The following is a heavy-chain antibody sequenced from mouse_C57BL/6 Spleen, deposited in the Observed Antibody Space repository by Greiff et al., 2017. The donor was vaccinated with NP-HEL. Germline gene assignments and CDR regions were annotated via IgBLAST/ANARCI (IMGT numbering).Heavy chain of an antibody. Sequence: EVQLQQSGPELVKPGASVKISCKASGYTFTDYYMNWVKQSHGKSLEWIGDINPNNGGTSYNQKFKGKATLTVDKSSSTAYMELRSLTSEDSAVYYCARAYSNYVAWFAYWGQATLVTVSA. CDR3: ARAYSNYVAWFAY. CDR1: GYTFTDYY. J-gene: IGHJ3*01. D-gene: IGHD2-5*01. CDR2: INPNNGGT. V-gene: IGHV1-26*01.